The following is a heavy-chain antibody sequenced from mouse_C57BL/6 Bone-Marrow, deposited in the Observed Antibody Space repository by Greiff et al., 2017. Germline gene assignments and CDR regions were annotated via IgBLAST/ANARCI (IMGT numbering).Heavy chain of an antibody. Sequence: VHVKQSGAELVKPGASVKLSCTASGFNIKDYYMHWVKQRTEQGLEWIGRIDPEDGETKYAPKFQGKATITADTSSNTAYLQLSSLTSEDTAVYYCARGSSYDYYAMDYWGQGTSVTVSS. V-gene: IGHV14-2*01. CDR2: IDPEDGET. J-gene: IGHJ4*01. D-gene: IGHD1-1*01. CDR3: ARGSSYDYYAMDY. CDR1: GFNIKDYY.